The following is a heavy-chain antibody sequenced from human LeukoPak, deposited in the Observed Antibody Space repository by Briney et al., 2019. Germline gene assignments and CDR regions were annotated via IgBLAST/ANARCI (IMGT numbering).Heavy chain of an antibody. CDR1: GGSFSGYS. Sequence: PSETLSLTCAVYGGSFSGYSWNWIRQPPAKGLEWIGEINHSGGTNYNPSLKSRVTISVDTSKNQFSLKLSSVTAADTAVYYCARELPFGELLARAFDIWGQGTMVTVSS. J-gene: IGHJ3*02. D-gene: IGHD3-10*01. CDR2: INHSGGT. CDR3: ARELPFGELLARAFDI. V-gene: IGHV4-34*01.